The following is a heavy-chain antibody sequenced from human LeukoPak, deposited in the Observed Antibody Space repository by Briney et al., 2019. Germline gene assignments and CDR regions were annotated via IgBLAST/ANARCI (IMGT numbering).Heavy chain of an antibody. CDR2: INPNTGGT. CDR1: GYTFTDYY. V-gene: IGHV1-2*02. J-gene: IGHJ4*02. D-gene: IGHD5-18*01. Sequence: ASVKVSCKASGYTFTDYYMHWVRQAPGQGLEWMGWINPNTGGTDYAQKFQGRVTMTRDTSISTVYMELTRLTSDDTAMYYCARGEYRYGNDYWGQGTLVTVSS. CDR3: ARGEYRYGNDY.